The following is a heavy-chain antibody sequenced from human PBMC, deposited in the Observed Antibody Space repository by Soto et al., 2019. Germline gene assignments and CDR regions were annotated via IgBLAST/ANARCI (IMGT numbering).Heavy chain of an antibody. J-gene: IGHJ5*02. CDR3: ARERPDGSRLDP. Sequence: QVQLQESGPGLVKPSQTLSLTCTVSGGSISSGDYYWSWIRQPPGKGLEWIGYIYYSGSTYYNPSLKGRVTISVDTSKHHSSLKLSSVTAADTAVYYCARERPDGSRLDPWGQGTLVTVSS. V-gene: IGHV4-30-4*01. D-gene: IGHD6-13*01. CDR1: GGSISSGDYY. CDR2: IYYSGST.